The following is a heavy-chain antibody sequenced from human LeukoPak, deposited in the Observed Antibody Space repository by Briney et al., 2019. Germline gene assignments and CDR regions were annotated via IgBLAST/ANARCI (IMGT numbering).Heavy chain of an antibody. J-gene: IGHJ6*02. CDR1: GFTFSDYY. D-gene: IGHD3-10*01. V-gene: IGHV3-11*05. CDR3: ARVRSGSPGDYYGMDV. CDR2: ISSSSSYT. Sequence: GGSLRLSCAASGFTFSDYYMSWIRQAPGKGLEWVSYISSSSSYTNYADSMKGRFTISRDNAKNSLYLQMNSLRAEDTAVYYCARVRSGSPGDYYGMDVWGQGTTVTVSS.